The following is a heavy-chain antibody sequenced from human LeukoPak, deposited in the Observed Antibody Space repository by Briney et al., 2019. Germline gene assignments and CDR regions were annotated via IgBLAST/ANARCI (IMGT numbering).Heavy chain of an antibody. CDR1: GFTFSSYE. CDR2: ISSSGSTI. V-gene: IGHV3-48*03. J-gene: IGHJ4*02. D-gene: IGHD2-15*01. Sequence: GGSLRLSCAASGFTFSSYEMNWVRQAPGKGLEWASYISSSGSTIYYADSVKGRFTISRDNAKNSLYLQMNSLRAEDTAVYYCAREGGYCSGGSCYSFDYWGQGTLVTVSS. CDR3: AREGGYCSGGSCYSFDY.